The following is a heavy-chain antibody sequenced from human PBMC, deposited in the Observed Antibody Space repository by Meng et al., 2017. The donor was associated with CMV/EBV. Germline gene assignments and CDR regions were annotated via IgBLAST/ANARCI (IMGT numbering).Heavy chain of an antibody. Sequence: GESLKISCAASGFTFSSYSMNWVRQAPGKGLEWVSSISSSSSYIYYADSVKGRFTISRDNAKNSLYLQMNSLRAEDTAVYYCARDPPVPYDILTGTYPIQDDYWGQGTLVTVSS. CDR3: ARDPPVPYDILTGTYPIQDDY. CDR1: GFTFSSYS. D-gene: IGHD3-9*01. CDR2: ISSSSSYI. V-gene: IGHV3-21*01. J-gene: IGHJ4*02.